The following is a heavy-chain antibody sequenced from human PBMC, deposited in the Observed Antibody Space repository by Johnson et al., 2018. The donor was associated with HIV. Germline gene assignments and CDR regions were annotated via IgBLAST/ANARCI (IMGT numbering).Heavy chain of an antibody. Sequence: VQLMESGGSVVRPGGSLRLSCAASGFSFSTYAMHWVRQAPGKGLEYVSAISSNGGSTYYADFVEGRFIISRDNSKNTLYLQMGSLRPEDMAVYYCAAFRDYYGSGLNAFDIWGQGTMVTVSS. V-gene: IGHV3-64*07. CDR3: AAFRDYYGSGLNAFDI. D-gene: IGHD3-10*01. J-gene: IGHJ3*02. CDR1: GFSFSTYA. CDR2: ISSNGGST.